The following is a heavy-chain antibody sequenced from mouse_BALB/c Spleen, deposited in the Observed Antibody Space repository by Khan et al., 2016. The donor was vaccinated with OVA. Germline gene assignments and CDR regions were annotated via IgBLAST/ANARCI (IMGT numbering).Heavy chain of an antibody. D-gene: IGHD4-1*01. CDR2: ISSVGDYT. CDR3: ASHVTGSFVY. J-gene: IGHJ3*01. CDR1: GFTFSSYS. Sequence: EVQRVESGGDLVKPGGSLKLSCAASGFTFSSYSMSWVRQTPDKRLEWVTTISSVGDYTYYPDSVKGRFHIYRDNAKNTLYLQMSSRKAEDTAMYYCASHVTGSFVYWGQGTLVTVSA. V-gene: IGHV5-6*01.